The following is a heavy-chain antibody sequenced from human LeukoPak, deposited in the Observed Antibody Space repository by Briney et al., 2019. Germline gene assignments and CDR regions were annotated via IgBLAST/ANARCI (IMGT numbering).Heavy chain of an antibody. CDR1: GLTFNNYA. CDR2: ISGSGSNT. D-gene: IGHD2-2*02. J-gene: IGHJ4*02. Sequence: PGGSLRLSCAASGLTFNNYAMTWVRQAPGKGLEWVSAISGSGSNTYYADSVKSRFTISRDNSKNTLYLQMNSLRAEDTALYYCAKGCSTISCYTSEYWGQGTLVTVSS. CDR3: AKGCSTISCYTSEY. V-gene: IGHV3-23*01.